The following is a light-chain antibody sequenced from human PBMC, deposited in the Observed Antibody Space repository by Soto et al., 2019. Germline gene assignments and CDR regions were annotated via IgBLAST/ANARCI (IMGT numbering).Light chain of an antibody. V-gene: IGKV3-20*01. J-gene: IGKJ2*01. Sequence: EIVLTQSPGTLSLSPGERATLSCRASQSVTSSYLAWYQQKPGQAPSLLIYGASNRATGIPHRFSGSGSGTDFTLTISRLEPEYFAVYYCQQYGTSPATFGQGTKLEIK. CDR3: QQYGTSPAT. CDR1: QSVTSSY. CDR2: GAS.